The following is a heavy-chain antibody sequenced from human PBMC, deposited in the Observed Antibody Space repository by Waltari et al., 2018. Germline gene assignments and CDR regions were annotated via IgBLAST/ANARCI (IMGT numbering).Heavy chain of an antibody. V-gene: IGHV4-38-2*01. CDR1: GYSINSGYY. CDR3: SRQVLGYCTSAACRRLES. J-gene: IGHJ4*02. CDR2: IYHAGDT. D-gene: IGHD2-2*03. Sequence: QVQLQESGPGLVKPSETLSRTCDVSGYSINSGYYWGWIRQSPGKGLEWIATIYHAGDTFYNPSLKSRVTISMDTSKNQFSLKLNSVTAADTAVYFYSRQVLGYCTSAACRRLESWGQGTLVTVSS.